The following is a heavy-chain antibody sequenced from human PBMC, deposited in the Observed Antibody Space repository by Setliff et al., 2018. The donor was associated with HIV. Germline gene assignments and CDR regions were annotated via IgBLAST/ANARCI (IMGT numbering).Heavy chain of an antibody. Sequence: KTSETLSLTCTVSGGSISSGGYFWSWIRQTAGKGLEWIGRIYTSGSSNYNPSLKSRVTISVDTSKNQFSLRLSSVTAADTAVYYCARGQLWSPYYFDYWGQGTLVTVSS. J-gene: IGHJ4*02. CDR3: ARGQLWSPYYFDY. CDR1: GGSISSGGYF. CDR2: IYTSGSS. D-gene: IGHD5-18*01. V-gene: IGHV4-61*02.